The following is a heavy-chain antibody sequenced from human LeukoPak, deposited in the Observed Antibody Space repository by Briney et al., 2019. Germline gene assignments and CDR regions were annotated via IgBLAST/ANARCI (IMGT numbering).Heavy chain of an antibody. CDR1: GYTFTSYG. J-gene: IGHJ5*02. D-gene: IGHD1-26*01. V-gene: IGHV1-18*01. Sequence: GASVKVSCKASGYTFTSYGISWVRQAPGQGLEWMGWISAYNGNTNYAQKLQGRVTMTTDTSTSTAYMELRSLRSDDTAVYYCASGGTVGATYNWFDPWGQGTLVTVSS. CDR3: ASGGTVGATYNWFDP. CDR2: ISAYNGNT.